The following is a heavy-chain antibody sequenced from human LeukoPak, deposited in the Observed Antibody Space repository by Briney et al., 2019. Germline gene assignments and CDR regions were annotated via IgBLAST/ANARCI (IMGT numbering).Heavy chain of an antibody. J-gene: IGHJ6*02. CDR2: IIPILGIA. V-gene: IGHV1-69*04. CDR1: GGTFSGYA. CDR3: ARDSAPTYYYGSGSKGYGMDV. D-gene: IGHD3-10*01. Sequence: SVKVSCKASGGTFSGYAISWARQAPGQGLEWMGRIIPILGIANYAQKFQGRVTITADKSTSTAYMELSSLRSEDTAVYYCARDSAPTYYYGSGSKGYGMDVWGQGTTVTVSS.